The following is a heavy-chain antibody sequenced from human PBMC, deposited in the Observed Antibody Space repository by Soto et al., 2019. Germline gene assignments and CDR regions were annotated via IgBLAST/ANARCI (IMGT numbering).Heavy chain of an antibody. CDR1: GGSISSGGYS. J-gene: IGHJ6*02. Sequence: SETLSLTCAVSGGSISSGGYSWSWIRQPPGKGLEWIGYIYHSGSTYYNPSLKSRVTISVDRSKNQFSLKLSSVTAADTAVYYCASGWGDSSGYYRTYYYYGMDVWGQGTTVTVSS. D-gene: IGHD3-22*01. V-gene: IGHV4-30-2*01. CDR3: ASGWGDSSGYYRTYYYYGMDV. CDR2: IYHSGST.